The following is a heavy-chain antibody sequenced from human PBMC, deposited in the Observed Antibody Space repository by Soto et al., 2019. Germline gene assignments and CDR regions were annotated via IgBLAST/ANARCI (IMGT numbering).Heavy chain of an antibody. J-gene: IGHJ4*02. CDR3: AKDRFDSSWYTWDY. CDR2: ISYDGGNK. Sequence: QVQLVESGGGVVQPGRSLRLSCTASGFTFSTYGMHWVRQAPGEGLEWVAVISYDGGNKYYADSVKGRFTISRDNSKNTLYMQMNSLRAEDTAVYYCAKDRFDSSWYTWDYWGQGTLVTDSS. CDR1: GFTFSTYG. V-gene: IGHV3-30*18. D-gene: IGHD6-13*01.